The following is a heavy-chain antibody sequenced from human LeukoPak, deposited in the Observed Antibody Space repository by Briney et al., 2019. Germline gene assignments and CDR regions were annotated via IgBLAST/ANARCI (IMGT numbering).Heavy chain of an antibody. Sequence: SETLSLTCFASGGSFGISSYYWGWIRQPPGKGLGWIGSIYYSGSTYYNPSLKSRVTISVDTSKNQFSLKLSSVTAADTAIYYCARVRYGSGSLYYYYYYMDVWGKGTTVTISS. CDR3: ARVRYGSGSLYYYYYYMDV. CDR2: IYYSGST. J-gene: IGHJ6*03. D-gene: IGHD3-10*01. CDR1: GGSFGISSYY. V-gene: IGHV4-39*01.